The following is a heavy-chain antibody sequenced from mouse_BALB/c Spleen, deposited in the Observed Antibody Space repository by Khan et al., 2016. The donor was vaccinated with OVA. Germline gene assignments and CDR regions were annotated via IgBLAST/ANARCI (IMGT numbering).Heavy chain of an antibody. Sequence: QVQLQQSGPDLVAPSQSLSITCTVSGFSLTSYGVHWVRQPPGKGLEWLVVIWSDGSTNYNSVLKSRLSISKDNPKSQVFLKMNSLQTDDTAIYYCARWFDGYSSLYAMDYWGQGTSVTVSS. CDR3: ARWFDGYSSLYAMDY. V-gene: IGHV2-6*02. J-gene: IGHJ4*01. D-gene: IGHD2-3*01. CDR2: IWSDGST. CDR1: GFSLTSYG.